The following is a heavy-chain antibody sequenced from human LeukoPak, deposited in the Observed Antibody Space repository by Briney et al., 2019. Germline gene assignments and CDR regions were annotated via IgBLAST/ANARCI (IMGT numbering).Heavy chain of an antibody. V-gene: IGHV3-7*03. CDR1: GFVFSGYW. D-gene: IGHD2-21*02. CDR2: INEDGSKK. J-gene: IGHJ4*02. Sequence: GGSLRLSCAASGFVFSGYWMSWVRQAPGKGLEWVANINEDGSKKHYLDSVGGRFTISRDNAKNSLYLQMNSLRAEDTAVFYCASDRDFRLHYWGQGTLVTVSS. CDR3: ASDRDFRLHY.